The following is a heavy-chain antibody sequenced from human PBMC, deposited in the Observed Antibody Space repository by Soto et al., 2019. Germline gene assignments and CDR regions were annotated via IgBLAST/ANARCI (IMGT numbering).Heavy chain of an antibody. CDR3: ARTAAVPNTLRSRYFFDY. CDR1: GGSVSGKTYY. CDR2: VYYSGTT. V-gene: IGHV4-61*01. J-gene: IGHJ4*02. Sequence: SETLSLTCSVSGGSVSGKTYYWSWIRQPPGKRLEWIGYVYYSGTTNYNPSLKSRVTISVDLSKNRFSLRLSSVTTADTALYYCARTAAVPNTLRSRYFFDYWGQGTLVTVSS. D-gene: IGHD6-25*01.